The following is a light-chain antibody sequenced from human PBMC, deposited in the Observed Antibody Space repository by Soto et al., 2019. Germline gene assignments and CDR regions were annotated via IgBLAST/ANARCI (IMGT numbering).Light chain of an antibody. Sequence: VLTQSPGTLSLSPGERATLSCRASQSVSSSYLAWYQQKPGLAPRLLIYDASSRATGIPDRFSGSGSGTDLTITISRLEPEDGAVYYCQQYGSSPSTFGQGTRLEIK. CDR2: DAS. J-gene: IGKJ5*01. CDR1: QSVSSSY. CDR3: QQYGSSPST. V-gene: IGKV3D-20*01.